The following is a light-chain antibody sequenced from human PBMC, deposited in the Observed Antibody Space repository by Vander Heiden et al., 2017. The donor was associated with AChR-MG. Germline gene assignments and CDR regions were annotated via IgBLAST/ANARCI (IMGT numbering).Light chain of an antibody. J-gene: IGKJ5*01. V-gene: IGKV1-8*01. Sequence: AIRMTPSPSSPSASTGDRVTITCRASQGISSYLAWYQQKPGKAPKLLIYAASTLQSGVPSRFSGSGSGTDFTLTISCLQSEDFATYYCQQYYSYPITFGQGTRLEIK. CDR2: AAS. CDR1: QGISSY. CDR3: QQYYSYPIT.